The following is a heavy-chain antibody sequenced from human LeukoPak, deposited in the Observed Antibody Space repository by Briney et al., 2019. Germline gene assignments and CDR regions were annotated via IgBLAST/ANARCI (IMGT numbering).Heavy chain of an antibody. Sequence: ASLKVSCKASGYTFTSYYMHWVRQAPGQGLEWMGIINPSGGSTSYAQKFQGRVTMTRDTSTSTVYMELSSLRSEDTAVYYCAREGREFRQLWYFDYWGQGTLVTVSS. CDR2: INPSGGST. CDR3: AREGREFRQLWYFDY. D-gene: IGHD5-18*01. J-gene: IGHJ4*02. CDR1: GYTFTSYY. V-gene: IGHV1-46*01.